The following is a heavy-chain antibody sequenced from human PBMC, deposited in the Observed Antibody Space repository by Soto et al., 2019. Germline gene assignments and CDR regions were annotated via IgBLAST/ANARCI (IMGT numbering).Heavy chain of an antibody. D-gene: IGHD6-19*01. CDR2: IKSKTDGGTT. V-gene: IGHV3-15*07. CDR1: GFTFSNAW. CDR3: TTGLAVAGTAYYYYGMDV. Sequence: GGSLRLSCAASGFTFSNAWMNWVRQAPGKGLEWVGRIKSKTDGGTTDYAAPVKGRFTISRDDSKNTLYLQMNSLKTEDTAVYYCTTGLAVAGTAYYYYGMDVWGQGTTVTVSS. J-gene: IGHJ6*02.